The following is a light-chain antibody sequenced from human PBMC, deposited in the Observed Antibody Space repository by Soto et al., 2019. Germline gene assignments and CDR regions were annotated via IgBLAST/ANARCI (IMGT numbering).Light chain of an antibody. J-gene: IGKJ1*01. CDR3: QQGTCTPRT. Sequence: DIQLTQSPSSLSASVGDRVTITCRASQSISCYFKWYQPKPGKAPKLLIYAASSLQSRVPSRFSSSGTGTDFTLTISRVQAEDVATYYCQQGTCTPRTFGQGTKVGIK. V-gene: IGKV1-39*01. CDR1: QSISCY. CDR2: AAS.